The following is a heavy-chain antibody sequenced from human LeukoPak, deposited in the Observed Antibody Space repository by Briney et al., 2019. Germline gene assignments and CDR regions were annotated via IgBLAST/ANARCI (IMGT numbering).Heavy chain of an antibody. CDR1: GGSISSSRYY. CDR2: IYYSGST. V-gene: IGHV4-39*07. D-gene: IGHD4-17*01. CDR3: ARVHDYGDYEVT. Sequence: PSETPSLTCTVSGGSISSSRYYSGWFRQPPGKGLEWIGSIYYSGSTYYNTALKTRVSISVETSKTQCCVKLSSVTGADTAVYYCARVHDYGDYEVTWGQGTLVTVSS. J-gene: IGHJ4*02.